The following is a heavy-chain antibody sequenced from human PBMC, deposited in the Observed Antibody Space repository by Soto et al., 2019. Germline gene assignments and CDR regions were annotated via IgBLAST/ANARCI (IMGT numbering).Heavy chain of an antibody. CDR2: ISNNGGST. CDR1: GFTFNNYV. V-gene: IGHV3-64D*06. Sequence: PGGSLRLSCSASGFTFNNYVMYWVRQAPGKGLEYVSGISNNGGSTYYADSVKGRFTISRDNSKNTLYLQMRSLRSEDTAVYYCVKVENWGRASNWFDPWGQGARVTVSS. D-gene: IGHD3-16*01. CDR3: VKVENWGRASNWFDP. J-gene: IGHJ5*02.